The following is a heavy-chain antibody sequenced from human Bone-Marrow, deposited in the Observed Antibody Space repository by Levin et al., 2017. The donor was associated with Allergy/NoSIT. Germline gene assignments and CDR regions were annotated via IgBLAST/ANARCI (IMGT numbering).Heavy chain of an antibody. CDR2: ISRSGDT. CDR3: ARGPTGYCTGGTCYLSSYYLDV. J-gene: IGHJ4*02. Sequence: SETLSLTCNVSGASVRSGNHLWNWVRQYPGKGLEWIGYISRSGDTQYNPSLRTRITISVDTSKNHFSLNLKSATDADTAVYYCARGPTGYCTGGTCYLSSYYLDVWGQGTQVTVSS. V-gene: IGHV4-31*02. D-gene: IGHD2-15*01. CDR1: GASVRSGNHL.